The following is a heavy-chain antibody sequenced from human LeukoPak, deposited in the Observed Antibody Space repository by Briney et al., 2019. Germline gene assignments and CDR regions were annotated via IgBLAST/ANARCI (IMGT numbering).Heavy chain of an antibody. J-gene: IGHJ5*02. V-gene: IGHV1-24*01. Sequence: APVKVSCKVSGYTLTELSMHWVRQAPGKGLEWMGGFDPEDGETIYAQKFQGRVTMTEDTSTDTAYMELSSLRSEDTAVYYCATPVTGYLPHGFDPWGQGTLVTVSS. CDR2: FDPEDGET. CDR3: ATPVTGYLPHGFDP. D-gene: IGHD3-9*01. CDR1: GYTLTELS.